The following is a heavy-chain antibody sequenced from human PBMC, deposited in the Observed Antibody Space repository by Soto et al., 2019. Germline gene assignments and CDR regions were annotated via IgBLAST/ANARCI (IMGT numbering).Heavy chain of an antibody. CDR1: EFSISPYW. V-gene: IGHV3-7*01. CDR2: IKEDGSAA. J-gene: IGHJ4*02. Sequence: EVQLVESGGDLVQPGGSLRLSCVASEFSISPYWMSWVRQAPGKGLEWVANIKEDGSAARYVDSARDRFLISRDNSKNTLYLQMNSLRAEDTAVYYCARDTLYYYDSSGYYYFGYWGQGTLVTVSS. D-gene: IGHD3-22*01. CDR3: ARDTLYYYDSSGYYYFGY.